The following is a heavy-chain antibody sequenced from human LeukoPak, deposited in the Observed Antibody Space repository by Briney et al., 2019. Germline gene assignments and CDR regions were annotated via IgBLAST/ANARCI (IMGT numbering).Heavy chain of an antibody. CDR3: ATALQGDIVVAGVFY. D-gene: IGHD2-2*01. J-gene: IGHJ4*02. Sequence: ASVKVSCKVSGYTLTELSMHWVRQAPGQGLEWMGGFDPEDGETIYAQKFQGRVTMTEDTSTDTAYMELSSLRSEDTAVYYCATALQGDIVVAGVFYWGQGTLVTVSS. V-gene: IGHV1-24*01. CDR2: FDPEDGET. CDR1: GYTLTELS.